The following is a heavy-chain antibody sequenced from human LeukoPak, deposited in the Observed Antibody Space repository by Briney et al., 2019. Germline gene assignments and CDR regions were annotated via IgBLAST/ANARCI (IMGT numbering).Heavy chain of an antibody. J-gene: IGHJ6*03. V-gene: IGHV4-59*01. CDR2: IYYSGST. Sequence: SETLSLTCTVSGGSISSYYWSWIRQTPGKGLEWIGYIYYSGSTNFNPSLKSRVTISVDTSKNQFSLKMSFVTAADTAVYYCAREIVVPAANDYYYYMDVWGKGTTVTISS. D-gene: IGHD2-2*01. CDR3: AREIVVPAANDYYYYMDV. CDR1: GGSISSYY.